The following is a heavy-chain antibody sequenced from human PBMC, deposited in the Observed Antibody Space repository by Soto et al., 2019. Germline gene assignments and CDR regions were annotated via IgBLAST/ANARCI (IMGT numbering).Heavy chain of an antibody. CDR3: AGNYYYGSGSWFDWFDP. D-gene: IGHD3-10*01. J-gene: IGHJ5*02. V-gene: IGHV1-18*01. Sequence: ASVKVSCKASGYTFTSYGISWVRQAPGQGLEWMGWISAYNGNTNYAQKLQGRVTMTTDTSTSTAYMELRSLRSEDTAVYYCAGNYYYGSGSWFDWFDPWGQGTLVTVSS. CDR2: ISAYNGNT. CDR1: GYTFTSYG.